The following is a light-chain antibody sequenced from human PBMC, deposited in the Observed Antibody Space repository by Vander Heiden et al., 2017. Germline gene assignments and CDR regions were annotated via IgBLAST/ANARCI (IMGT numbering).Light chain of an antibody. CDR3: QVWDSSSDHVV. V-gene: IGLV3-21*02. Sequence: YVLTQPPSVSAAPRRTARIPWGANYIGSNTVHWYQQKPGQAPMLVVYDDRDRPSGIPERFSGSNSGNTATLTISRVEAGDEADYYCQVWDSSSDHVVFGGGTKLTVL. CDR1: YIGSNT. J-gene: IGLJ2*01. CDR2: DDR.